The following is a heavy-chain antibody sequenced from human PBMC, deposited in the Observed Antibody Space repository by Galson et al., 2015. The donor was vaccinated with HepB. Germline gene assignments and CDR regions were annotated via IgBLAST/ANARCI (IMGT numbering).Heavy chain of an antibody. J-gene: IGHJ3*02. D-gene: IGHD2-15*01. V-gene: IGHV1-69*02. CDR3: ARGVRGCSGGSCYSAAFDI. Sequence: SVKVSCKASGGTFSSYTISWVRQAPGQGLEWMGRIIPILGIANYAQEFQGRVTITADKSTSTAYMELSSLRSEDTAVYYCARGVRGCSGGSCYSAAFDIWGQGTMVTVSS. CDR1: GGTFSSYT. CDR2: IIPILGIA.